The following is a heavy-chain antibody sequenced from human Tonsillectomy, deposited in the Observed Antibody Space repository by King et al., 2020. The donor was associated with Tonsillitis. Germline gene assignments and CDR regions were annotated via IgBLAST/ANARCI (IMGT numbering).Heavy chain of an antibody. CDR3: ARSRGDYGDNGLDY. CDR1: GSSISSYY. J-gene: IGHJ4*02. CDR2: IYYSGST. Sequence: QVQLQESGPGLVKPSETLSLTCTVSGSSISSYYWSWIRQPPGKRLEWIGCIYYSGSTNYNPSLKSRVTLSLDTSKNQFSLKLSSVTAADTAVYYCARSRGDYGDNGLDYWGQGTLVTVSS. D-gene: IGHD4-17*01. V-gene: IGHV4-59*01.